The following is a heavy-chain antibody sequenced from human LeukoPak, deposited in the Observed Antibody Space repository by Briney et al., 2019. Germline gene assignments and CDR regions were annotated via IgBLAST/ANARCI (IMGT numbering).Heavy chain of an antibody. V-gene: IGHV3-33*06. J-gene: IGHJ5*02. Sequence: PGGSLRLSCAASGFTFSSYGMHWVRQAPGKGLEWVAVIWYDGSNKCYADSLKGRFTISRDNSKNMLYLQMNILRVEDTAVYYCAKDRYPYSSSSVHWFDPWGQGTLVTVSS. CDR3: AKDRYPYSSSSVHWFDP. D-gene: IGHD6-6*01. CDR1: GFTFSSYG. CDR2: IWYDGSNK.